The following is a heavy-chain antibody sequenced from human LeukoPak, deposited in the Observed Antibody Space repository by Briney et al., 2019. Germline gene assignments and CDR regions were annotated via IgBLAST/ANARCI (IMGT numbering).Heavy chain of an antibody. CDR3: ARGPDSGSHFAWFDP. D-gene: IGHD3-10*01. V-gene: IGHV4-34*01. CDR1: GGSFSGFY. CDR2: INHSGST. J-gene: IGHJ5*02. Sequence: PETLSLTCAVYGGSFSGFYWSWVRQPPGKGLEWIGEINHSGSTHYNPSFKSRVTILVDTSRNQFSLKLTSVTAADTAVYYCARGPDSGSHFAWFDPWGQGTLVTVSS.